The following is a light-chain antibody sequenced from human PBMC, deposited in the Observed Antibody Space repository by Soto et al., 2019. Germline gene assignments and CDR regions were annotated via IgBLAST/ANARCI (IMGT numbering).Light chain of an antibody. CDR1: QSVGHN. Sequence: DIVMTQSPVTLSVSPGDRATLSCRASQSVGHNLAWFQQKPGQAPRLLIYGASAGATGIPGRFSGSGFGTEFTLNISSLQSEDLAVYYCQQYNNCPRTFGQGTKVEMK. V-gene: IGKV3-15*01. CDR3: QQYNNCPRT. CDR2: GAS. J-gene: IGKJ1*01.